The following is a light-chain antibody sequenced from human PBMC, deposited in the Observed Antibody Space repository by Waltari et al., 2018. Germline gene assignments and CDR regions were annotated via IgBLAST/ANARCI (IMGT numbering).Light chain of an antibody. J-gene: IGKJ1*01. CDR3: QQYKTFSRT. Sequence: DIQMTQSPSTLSASVGDRVTITCRASQNINNWLAWYQQTPGRAPKLLINEASSLESGVPSRFRGSGSGTLFTLTITSLQPDDVALYYCQQYKTFSRTFGQGTQVEIK. CDR2: EAS. V-gene: IGKV1-5*01. CDR1: QNINNW.